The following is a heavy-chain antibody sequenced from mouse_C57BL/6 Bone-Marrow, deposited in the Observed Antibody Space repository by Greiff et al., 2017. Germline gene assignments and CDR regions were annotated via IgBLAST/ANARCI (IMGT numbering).Heavy chain of an antibody. Sequence: EVQLVESGGGLVKPGGSLKLSCAASGFTFSSYAMSWVRQTPEKRLEWVATISDGGSYTYYPDNVKGRFTISRDNAKNNLYLQMSHLKSEDTAMYYCARVRGYGFADWGQGTLVTVSA. CDR2: ISDGGSYT. CDR3: ARVRGYGFAD. V-gene: IGHV5-4*01. D-gene: IGHD2-2*01. CDR1: GFTFSSYA. J-gene: IGHJ3*01.